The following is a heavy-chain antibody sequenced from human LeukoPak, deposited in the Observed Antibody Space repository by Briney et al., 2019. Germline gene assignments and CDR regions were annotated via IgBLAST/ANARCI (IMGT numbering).Heavy chain of an antibody. J-gene: IGHJ6*02. CDR3: ARGGGYLSLNYYYGMDV. Sequence: GASVKVSCKASGYTFTGYYMHWVRQAPGQGLEWMGWINPNSGGTNYAQKFQGWVTMTRDTSISTAYMELSRLRSDDTAVYYCARGGGYLSLNYYYGMDVWGQGTTVTVSS. V-gene: IGHV1-2*04. CDR2: INPNSGGT. CDR1: GYTFTGYY. D-gene: IGHD3-16*02.